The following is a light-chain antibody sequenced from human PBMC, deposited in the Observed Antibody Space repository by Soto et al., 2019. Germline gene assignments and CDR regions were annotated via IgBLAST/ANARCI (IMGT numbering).Light chain of an antibody. Sequence: DIRMTQSPSSLSASVGDRVTIIFRASQSVSTRLAWYQQKPGKAPKVLIYDASSWAGGVPSRFTGSGSGTEFTLTINSLQPDDFATYYCQQYSVYWTFGQGAKADIK. CDR2: DAS. J-gene: IGKJ1*01. CDR3: QQYSVYWT. CDR1: QSVSTR. V-gene: IGKV1-5*02.